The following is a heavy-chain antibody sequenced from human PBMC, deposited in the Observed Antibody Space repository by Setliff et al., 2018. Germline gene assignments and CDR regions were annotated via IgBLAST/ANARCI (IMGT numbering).Heavy chain of an antibody. CDR1: GGTFSSYA. CDR2: IIPIFGTA. V-gene: IGHV1-69*06. D-gene: IGHD3-22*01. Sequence: ASVKVSCKASGGTFSSYAISWVRQAPGQGLEWMGRIIPIFGTANYAQKFQGRVTITADTSTGTAYMELRSLRSDDTAVYICAYDSSGYYPGYWGQGTLVTVSS. J-gene: IGHJ4*02. CDR3: AYDSSGYYPGY.